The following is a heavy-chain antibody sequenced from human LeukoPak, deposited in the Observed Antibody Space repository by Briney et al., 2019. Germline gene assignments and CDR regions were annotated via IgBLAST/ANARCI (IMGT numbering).Heavy chain of an antibody. D-gene: IGHD7-27*01. CDR2: ISSSSSYI. Sequence: GGSLRLSCAASGFTVSSSYMSWVRQAPGKGLEWVSSISSSSSYIYYADSVKGRFTISRDNAKNSLYLQMNSLRAEDTAVYYCARDPLLTGDMSDAFDIWGQGTMVTVSS. CDR1: GFTVSSSY. J-gene: IGHJ3*02. CDR3: ARDPLLTGDMSDAFDI. V-gene: IGHV3-21*01.